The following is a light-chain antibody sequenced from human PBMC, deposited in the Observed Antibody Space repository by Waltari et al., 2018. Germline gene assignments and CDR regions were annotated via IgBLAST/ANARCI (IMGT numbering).Light chain of an antibody. CDR1: ESASSN. CDR3: QQYYHWVA. J-gene: IGKJ4*01. Sequence: EIVMTQSPATLSVSPGESATLPCRASESASSNVAWYQQKPGPAPRLLIYGASTRATGVPAKFRGSGSGTDFTLTISSLQSEDFAVYYCQQYYHWVAFGGGTWVQIK. V-gene: IGKV3-15*01. CDR2: GAS.